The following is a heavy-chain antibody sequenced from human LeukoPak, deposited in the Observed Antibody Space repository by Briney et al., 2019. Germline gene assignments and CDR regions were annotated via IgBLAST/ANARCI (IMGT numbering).Heavy chain of an antibody. D-gene: IGHD3-10*01. V-gene: IGHV4-30-4*01. J-gene: IGHJ6*02. Sequence: PSETLSLTCTVSGGSISSGDYYWSWIRQPPGKGLEWIGYIYYSGSTYYNPSLKSRVTISVDTSKNQFSLKLSSVTAADTAVYYCARVDARRGIGVRGVMKYYYGMDVWGQGTTVTVSS. CDR2: IYYSGST. CDR1: GGSISSGDYY. CDR3: ARVDARRGIGVRGVMKYYYGMDV.